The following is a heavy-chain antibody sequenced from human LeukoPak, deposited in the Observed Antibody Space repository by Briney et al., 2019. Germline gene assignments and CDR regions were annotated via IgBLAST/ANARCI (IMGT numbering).Heavy chain of an antibody. CDR1: GGTFSSYA. Sequence: SVKVSCKASGGTFSSYAISWVRQAPGQGLEWMGGIIPIFGTANYAQKFQGRVTITADESTSTAYMELSSLRSEDTAVYYCARVDPPGITIFGVGPRNYFDYWGQGTLVTVSS. V-gene: IGHV1-69*13. D-gene: IGHD3-3*01. J-gene: IGHJ4*02. CDR3: ARVDPPGITIFGVGPRNYFDY. CDR2: IIPIFGTA.